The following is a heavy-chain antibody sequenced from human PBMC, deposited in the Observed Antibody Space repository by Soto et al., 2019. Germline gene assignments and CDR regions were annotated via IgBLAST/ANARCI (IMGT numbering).Heavy chain of an antibody. J-gene: IGHJ3*02. CDR2: ISWNSGSI. Sequence: RRLSCAASGFTFDDYAMHWVRQAPGKGLEWVSGISWNSGSIGYADSVKGRFTISRDNAKNSLYLQMNSLRAEDTALYYCAKDIAHFCTNGVCYTLDAFDIWGQGTMVTVSS. V-gene: IGHV3-9*01. CDR1: GFTFDDYA. CDR3: AKDIAHFCTNGVCYTLDAFDI. D-gene: IGHD2-8*01.